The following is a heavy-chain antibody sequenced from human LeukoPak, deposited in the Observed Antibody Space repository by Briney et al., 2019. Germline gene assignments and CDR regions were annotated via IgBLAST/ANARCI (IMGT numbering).Heavy chain of an antibody. CDR3: ARGRHGDFGNWFDP. V-gene: IGHV4-4*02. D-gene: IGHD4-17*01. CDR2: IFRSGET. CDR1: GGSINSSNW. Sequence: SSETLSLTCTLFGGSINSSNWWNWVRQSPGKGLEWIGEIFRSGETNYNSSLESRLTISVDRTKNQFSLRLNSVTAADTAVYYCARGRHGDFGNWFDPWGQGTPVIVAS. J-gene: IGHJ5*02.